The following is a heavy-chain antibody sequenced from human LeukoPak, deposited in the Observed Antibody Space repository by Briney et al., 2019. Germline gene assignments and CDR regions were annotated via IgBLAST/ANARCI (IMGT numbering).Heavy chain of an antibody. J-gene: IGHJ4*02. V-gene: IGHV4-39*01. D-gene: IGHD5/OR15-5a*01. CDR2: INYSGNT. CDR3: ARRRFLRGPDVVNPFDY. Sequence: SETLSPTCTVAGGSISSYYWSWIRQPPGKGLEWIGSINYSGNTYYNPSLKSRVTISVDTSKNQFSLKLSSVTAADTAVYYCARRRFLRGPDVVNPFDYWGQGTLVTVSS. CDR1: GGSISSYY.